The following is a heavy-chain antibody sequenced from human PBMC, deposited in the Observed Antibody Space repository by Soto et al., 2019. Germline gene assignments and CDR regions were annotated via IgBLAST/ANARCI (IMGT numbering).Heavy chain of an antibody. Sequence: QVQLVESGGGVVQPGGSLRVSCAASGFSFSSYAMHWVRQAPGKGLERVAGITYDRSNKYYADSVKGRFTVSRDTSKNTLFLQMNSLRVEDTAVYHCAKDLWPERGSGSPLDYWGQGTLVTVSS. D-gene: IGHD6-19*01. J-gene: IGHJ4*02. V-gene: IGHV3-30*18. CDR3: AKDLWPERGSGSPLDY. CDR1: GFSFSSYA. CDR2: ITYDRSNK.